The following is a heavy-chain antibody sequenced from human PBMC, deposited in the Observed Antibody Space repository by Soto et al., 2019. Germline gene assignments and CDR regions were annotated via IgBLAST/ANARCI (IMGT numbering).Heavy chain of an antibody. V-gene: IGHV4-59*08. J-gene: IGHJ5*02. CDR3: ARLFGGWSRNWFDP. D-gene: IGHD5-12*01. CDR1: GGSISSYY. CDR2: IYYSGST. Sequence: SETLSLTCTVSGGSISSYYWSWIRQPPGKGLEWIGYIYYSGSTNYNPSLKSRVTISVDTSKNQFSLKLSSVTAADTAVYYCARLFGGWSRNWFDPWGQGTLVTVSS.